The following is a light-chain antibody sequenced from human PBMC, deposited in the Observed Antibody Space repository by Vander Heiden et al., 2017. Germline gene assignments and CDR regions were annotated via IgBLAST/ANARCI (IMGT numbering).Light chain of an antibody. CDR2: DVS. Sequence: QSALTQPASVSGSPGQSLTISCTGTSSDVGGYNYVSWYQQHPGKAPKLMIYDVSSRPSGVSNRFSGSKSGNTASLTISGLQAEDEADYYCSSYTSSNTLVFGGGTKLSVL. CDR3: SSYTSSNTLV. CDR1: SSDVGGYNY. V-gene: IGLV2-14*03. J-gene: IGLJ2*01.